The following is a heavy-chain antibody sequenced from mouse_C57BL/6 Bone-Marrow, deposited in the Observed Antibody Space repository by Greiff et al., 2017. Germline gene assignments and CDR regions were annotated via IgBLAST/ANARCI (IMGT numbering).Heavy chain of an antibody. V-gene: IGHV14-4*01. D-gene: IGHD1-1*01. CDR1: GFNIKDDY. Sequence: QLQQSGAELVRPGASVKLSCTASGFNIKDDYMHWVKQRPEQGLEWIGWIDPENGDTEYASKFQGKATITADTSSNTAYLQLSSLTSEDTAVYYCTTEGVTTVVDYWGQGTTLTVSS. CDR3: TTEGVTTVVDY. J-gene: IGHJ2*01. CDR2: IDPENGDT.